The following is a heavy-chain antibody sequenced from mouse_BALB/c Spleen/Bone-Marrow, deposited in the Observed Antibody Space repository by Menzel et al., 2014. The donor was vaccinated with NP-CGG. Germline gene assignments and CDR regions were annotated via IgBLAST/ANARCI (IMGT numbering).Heavy chain of an antibody. CDR2: IDPANGNT. D-gene: IGHD1-1*01. J-gene: IGHJ4*01. Sequence: VQLQQSGAELVKPGASVKLSCTASGFNIKDTYMHWVKQRPEQGLEWIGRIDPANGNTKYDPKFQGRATVTADTSSSTAYLQLSSLTSEDTAVYYCARYYYLTMDYWGQGTSVTVSS. V-gene: IGHV14-3*02. CDR1: GFNIKDTY. CDR3: ARYYYLTMDY.